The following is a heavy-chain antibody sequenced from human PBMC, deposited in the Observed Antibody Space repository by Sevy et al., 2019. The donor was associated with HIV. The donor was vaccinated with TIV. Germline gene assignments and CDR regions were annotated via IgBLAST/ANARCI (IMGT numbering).Heavy chain of an antibody. V-gene: IGHV3-30*09. CDR1: GFTFRSFS. D-gene: IGHD1-1*01. CDR3: ALERLSSDVAEYFQN. Sequence: GGSLRLSCAASGFTFRSFSMHWVRQAPGKWLEWVTTVSYDGSNTYYADSVKGRFAVFRDNSRNLLNLRMNNLRPEDTAVYYCALERLSSDVAEYFQNWGQGTPVTVSS. CDR2: VSYDGSNT. J-gene: IGHJ1*01.